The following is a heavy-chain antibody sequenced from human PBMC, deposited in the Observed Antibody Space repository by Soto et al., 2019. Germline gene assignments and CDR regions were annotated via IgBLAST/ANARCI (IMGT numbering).Heavy chain of an antibody. Sequence: PSETLSLTCTVSGGSINNYYWSWIRQPPGKGLEWIGHIYYSGTTYYNPSLKSRVTISLDTSKNQFSLKLSSVTAADTAVYYCARGDTVMVYFDYWGQGTLVTVSS. D-gene: IGHD5-18*01. V-gene: IGHV4-59*08. CDR1: GGSINNYY. CDR3: ARGDTVMVYFDY. CDR2: IYYSGTT. J-gene: IGHJ4*02.